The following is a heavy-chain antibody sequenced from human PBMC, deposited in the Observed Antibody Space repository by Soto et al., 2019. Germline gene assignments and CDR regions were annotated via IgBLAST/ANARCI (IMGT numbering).Heavy chain of an antibody. V-gene: IGHV3-23*01. Sequence: WGSLRLSCAASGFTFISYAIIFCRQAPWKWLEWVSAISGSGGSTYYADSVKGRFTISRDNSKNTLYLQMNSLRAEDTAVYYCAKLDTAMAYFDYWGQGTLVTVSS. CDR3: AKLDTAMAYFDY. CDR2: ISGSGGST. D-gene: IGHD5-18*01. CDR1: GFTFISYA. J-gene: IGHJ4*02.